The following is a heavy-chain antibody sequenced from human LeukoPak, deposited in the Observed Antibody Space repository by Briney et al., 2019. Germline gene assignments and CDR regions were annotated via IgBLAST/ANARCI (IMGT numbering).Heavy chain of an antibody. Sequence: GGSLRLSCAASGFTFSNCWMHWVRQAPGKGLEWVSRIESDGSKTRYADSVKGRFTISRDNAKNTLYLQMNSLRAEDTAVYYCARDRPYSSSWYENWFDPWGQGTLVTVSS. CDR3: ARDRPYSSSWYENWFDP. V-gene: IGHV3-74*01. CDR2: IESDGSKT. D-gene: IGHD6-13*01. J-gene: IGHJ5*02. CDR1: GFTFSNCW.